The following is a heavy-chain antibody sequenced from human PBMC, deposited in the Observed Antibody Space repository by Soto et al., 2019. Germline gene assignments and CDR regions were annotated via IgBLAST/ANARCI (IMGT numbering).Heavy chain of an antibody. CDR1: GYSFSDYW. Sequence: GESLKISCKASGYSFSDYWIGWVRQMPGRGLEWMGIIYPGDSDTRYSASFQGQVTISTDKSISTTFLQWSSLKASDTAMYYCERTGPYRGTSTCRFDTWGQGTLVTVSS. CDR3: ERTGPYRGTSTCRFDT. D-gene: IGHD2-21*01. V-gene: IGHV5-51*01. CDR2: IYPGDSDT. J-gene: IGHJ5*02.